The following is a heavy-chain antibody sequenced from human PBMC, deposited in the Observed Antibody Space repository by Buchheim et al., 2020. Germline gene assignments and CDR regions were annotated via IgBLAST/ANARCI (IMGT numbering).Heavy chain of an antibody. V-gene: IGHV3-48*01. CDR2: ISSSSSTI. CDR3: ARDMTTVTRIKGY. Sequence: EVQLVESGGGLVQPGGSLRLSCAASGFTFSSYSMNWVRQAPGKGLEWVSYISSSSSTIYYADSVKGRFTISRDNAKNSLYSQMNSLRAEDTAVYYCARDMTTVTRIKGYWGQGTL. D-gene: IGHD4-17*01. J-gene: IGHJ4*02. CDR1: GFTFSSYS.